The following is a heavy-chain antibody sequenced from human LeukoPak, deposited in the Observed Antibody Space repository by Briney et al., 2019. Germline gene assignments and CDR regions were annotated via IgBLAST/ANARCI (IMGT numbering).Heavy chain of an antibody. CDR2: IYPRDGST. V-gene: IGHV1-46*01. Sequence: AASVKVSCKASGYIFTSNYIHWVRQAPGQGLEWMGMIYPRDGSTSYAQRFQDRVTVTRDTSTSTVHMELSGLRSEDTAVYYCARGGGGDTFDYWGQGTLVTVSS. J-gene: IGHJ4*02. CDR3: ARGGGGDTFDY. CDR1: GYIFTSNY. D-gene: IGHD3-16*01.